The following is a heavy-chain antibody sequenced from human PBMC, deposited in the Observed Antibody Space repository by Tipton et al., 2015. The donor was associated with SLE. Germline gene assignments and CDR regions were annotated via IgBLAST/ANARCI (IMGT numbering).Heavy chain of an antibody. D-gene: IGHD3-22*01. CDR1: GFTFSSYA. Sequence: SLRLSCAASGFTFSSYAMHWVRQAPGKGLEWVAVISYDGSNKYYADSVKGRFTISRDNSKNTLYLQMNGLRTEDTAVYYCARDKPSDYDSSGLGYWGQGSLLAVSS. V-gene: IGHV3-30*04. J-gene: IGHJ4*02. CDR3: ARDKPSDYDSSGLGY. CDR2: ISYDGSNK.